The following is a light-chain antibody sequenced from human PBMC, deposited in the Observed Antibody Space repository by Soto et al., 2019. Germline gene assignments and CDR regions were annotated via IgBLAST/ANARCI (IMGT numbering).Light chain of an antibody. CDR1: QSVSSSY. CDR3: QQYGSSLYT. CDR2: GAS. J-gene: IGKJ2*01. Sequence: EIVLTQSPGTLSLSPGERATLSCRASQSVSSSYLAWYQHKPGQAPPLLIYGASSRATGIPDRFSGSGSGTDFMLTISRLVPNDFAVYYCQQYGSSLYTFGQGTKLEIK. V-gene: IGKV3-20*01.